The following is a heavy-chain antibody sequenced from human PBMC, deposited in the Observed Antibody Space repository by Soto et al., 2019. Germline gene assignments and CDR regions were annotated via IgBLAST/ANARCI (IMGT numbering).Heavy chain of an antibody. CDR2: ISGSGGST. D-gene: IGHD6-19*01. CDR1: GFTFSSYA. V-gene: IGHV3-23*01. Sequence: EVQLLESGGGLVQPGGSLRLSCAASGFTFSSYAMSWVRQAPGKGLEWVSAISGSGGSTYYADSVKGRFTISRDNSKNTLYLQMNSLRAEDTAVYYCAKDRRYSSGWPRNDAFDIWGQGTMVTVSS. CDR3: AKDRRYSSGWPRNDAFDI. J-gene: IGHJ3*02.